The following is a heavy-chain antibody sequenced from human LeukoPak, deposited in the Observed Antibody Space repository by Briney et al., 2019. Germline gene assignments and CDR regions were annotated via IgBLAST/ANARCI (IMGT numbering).Heavy chain of an antibody. CDR1: GFTFSSYA. V-gene: IGHV3-23*01. D-gene: IGHD3-10*01. Sequence: PGGSLRLSCAASGFTFSSYAMSWVRPAPGKELEWVSAISGSGGSTYYADSVKGRFTISRDNSKNTLYLQMNSLRAEDTAVYYCAIPDRITMVRGVIIFPDYWGQGTLVTVSS. J-gene: IGHJ4*02. CDR2: ISGSGGST. CDR3: AIPDRITMVRGVIIFPDY.